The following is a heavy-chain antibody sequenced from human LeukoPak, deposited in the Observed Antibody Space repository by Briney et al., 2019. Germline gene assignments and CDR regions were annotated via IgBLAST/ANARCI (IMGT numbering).Heavy chain of an antibody. CDR3: AKVTRYCSGGSCYPLMIDY. Sequence: PGGSLRLSCAASGFTFSSYAMGWVRQAPGKGLEWVSAISGSGGSTYYADSVKGRFTISRDNSKNTLYVQMNSLRAEDTAVYYCAKVTRYCSGGSCYPLMIDYWGQGTLVTVSS. CDR1: GFTFSSYA. D-gene: IGHD2-15*01. CDR2: ISGSGGST. V-gene: IGHV3-23*01. J-gene: IGHJ4*02.